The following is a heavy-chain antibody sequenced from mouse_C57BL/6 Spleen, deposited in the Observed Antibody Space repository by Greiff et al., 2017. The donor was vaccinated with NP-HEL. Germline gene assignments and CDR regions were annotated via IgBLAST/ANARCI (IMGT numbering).Heavy chain of an antibody. D-gene: IGHD2-4*01. J-gene: IGHJ4*01. V-gene: IGHV1-49*01. CDR3: ARSGYDYDYYAMDY. CDR1: YFAFMASA. Sequence: LMESGAELVRPGSSVKLSCKDSYFAFMASAMHWVKQRPGHGLEWIGSFTMYSDATEYSENFKGKATLTANTSSSTAYMELSSLTSEDSSVYYCARSGYDYDYYAMDYWGQGTSVTVSS. CDR2: FTMYSDAT.